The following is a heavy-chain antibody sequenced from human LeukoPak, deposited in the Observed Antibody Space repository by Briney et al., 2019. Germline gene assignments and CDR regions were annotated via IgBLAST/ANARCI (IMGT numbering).Heavy chain of an antibody. CDR2: LKEDGIEK. CDR3: AREVSYYYYMDV. CDR1: GFTFSSYA. V-gene: IGHV3-7*01. J-gene: IGHJ6*03. D-gene: IGHD2-8*01. Sequence: GGSLRLSCAASGFTFSSYAMHWVRQAPGKGLEWVANLKEDGIEKYYVDSVKGRFTIFRDNAKNSLHLQMNSLRAEDTAVYYCAREVSYYYYMDVWGKGTTVTVSS.